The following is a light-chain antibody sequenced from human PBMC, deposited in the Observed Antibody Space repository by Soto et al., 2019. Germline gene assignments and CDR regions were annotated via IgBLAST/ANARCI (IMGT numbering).Light chain of an antibody. CDR1: SSDVGGYNY. CDR3: SSHAGSKRV. Sequence: QSALTQPPSASRSPGQSVTISCTGTSSDVGGYNYVSWYQQHPGKAPKLMIYEVSKRPSGVPDRFSGSKSGNTASLTVSGLQAEDEADYYCSSHAGSKRVFGTGTKVTVL. CDR2: EVS. V-gene: IGLV2-8*02. J-gene: IGLJ1*01.